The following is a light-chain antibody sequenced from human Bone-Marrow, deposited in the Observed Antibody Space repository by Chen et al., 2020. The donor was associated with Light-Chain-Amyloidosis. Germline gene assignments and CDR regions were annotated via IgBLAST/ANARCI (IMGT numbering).Light chain of an antibody. J-gene: IGLJ3*02. Sequence: SYELTQPPSVSVSPGQTARITCSGDALPKQHAYWYQQRPGQAPVLIIYKDTVRPSGIPERISGSGAGTIATLTISGVQAEDEADYYCQSADVTGSYVMFGGGTKLTVL. CDR1: ALPKQH. CDR3: QSADVTGSYVM. V-gene: IGLV3-25*03. CDR2: KDT.